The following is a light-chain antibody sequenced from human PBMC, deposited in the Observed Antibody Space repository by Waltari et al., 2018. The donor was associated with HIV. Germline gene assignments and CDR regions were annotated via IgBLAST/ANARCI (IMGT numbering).Light chain of an antibody. CDR2: EIT. CDR1: RRAIAGNNY. Sequence: QSALTQPASVSGSPGQSNTISCTGTRRAIAGNNYVTGYHQHPGKAPKLMIYEITNRPSGVSNRFSGSKSGNAASLTISGLQAEDESDYYCTSYTTTSTLVFGGGTRLTVL. J-gene: IGLJ2*01. CDR3: TSYTTTSTLV. V-gene: IGLV2-14*01.